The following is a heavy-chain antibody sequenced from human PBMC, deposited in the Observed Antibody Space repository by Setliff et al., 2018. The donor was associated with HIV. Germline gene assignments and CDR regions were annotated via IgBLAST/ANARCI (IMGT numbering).Heavy chain of an antibody. V-gene: IGHV1-46*04. CDR2: MNPSGGNA. CDR3: ARGGPRGLEVAALEFDY. CDR1: GYTFTSYY. J-gene: IGHJ4*02. Sequence: ASVKVSCKASGYTFTSYYIHWVRQAPGQGLEWRGVMNPSGGNATFAQKLQGRGTVTRETSTKTVYMELSSLRFEDTAVCYCARGGPRGLEVAALEFDYWGQGTLVTVSS. D-gene: IGHD6-19*01.